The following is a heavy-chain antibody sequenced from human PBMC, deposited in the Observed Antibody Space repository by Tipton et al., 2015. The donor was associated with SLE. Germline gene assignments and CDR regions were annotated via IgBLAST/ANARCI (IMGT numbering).Heavy chain of an antibody. D-gene: IGHD3-3*01. CDR1: GDSISGGGYF. Sequence: TLSLTCTVSGDSISGGGYFWTWIRQHPGKGLEWIGYIYNSRNTNYNPSLKSRVTISVDTSKNQFSLKLSSVTAADTAVYYCARGPFWSGSWDYWGQGTLVTVSS. V-gene: IGHV4-31*03. CDR3: ARGPFWSGSWDY. J-gene: IGHJ4*02. CDR2: IYNSRNT.